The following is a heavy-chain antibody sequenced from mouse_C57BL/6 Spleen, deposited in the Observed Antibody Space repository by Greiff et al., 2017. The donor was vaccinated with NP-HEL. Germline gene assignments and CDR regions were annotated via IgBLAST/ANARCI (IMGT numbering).Heavy chain of an antibody. D-gene: IGHD1-1*01. Sequence: QVHVKQSGAELVKPGASVKLSCKASGYTFTEYTIHWVKQRSGQGLEWIGWFYPGSGSIKYNEKFKDKATLTADKSSSTVYMEISRLTSEDSAVYFCARHEERITTGEAWFAYWGQGTLVTVSA. CDR1: GYTFTEYT. J-gene: IGHJ3*01. CDR3: ARHEERITTGEAWFAY. CDR2: FYPGSGSI. V-gene: IGHV1-62-2*01.